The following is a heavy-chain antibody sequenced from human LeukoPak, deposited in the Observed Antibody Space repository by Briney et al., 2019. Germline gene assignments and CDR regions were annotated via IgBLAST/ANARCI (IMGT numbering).Heavy chain of an antibody. Sequence: SETLSLTCTVSGGSISSYYWSWIRQPPGKGLEWIGYIYYSGSTNYNPSLKSRVTISVDTSKNQFSLKLSSVTAADTAVYYCARDGMVAAAGGSDAFDIWGQGTMVTVSS. CDR1: GGSISSYY. CDR3: ARDGMVAAAGGSDAFDI. CDR2: IYYSGST. J-gene: IGHJ3*02. D-gene: IGHD6-13*01. V-gene: IGHV4-59*01.